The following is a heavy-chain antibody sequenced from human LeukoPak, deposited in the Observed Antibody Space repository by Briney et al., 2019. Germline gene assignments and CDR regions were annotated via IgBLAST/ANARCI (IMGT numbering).Heavy chain of an antibody. D-gene: IGHD1-7*01. J-gene: IGHJ3*02. Sequence: SETLSLTCTVSGGSISSGDYYWSWIRQPPGKGLEWIGYIYYSGSTYYNPSIKSRVTISVDTSKKQFSLKLSSVTAADTAVYYCARVYWNYAFDIWGQGTMVTVSS. CDR1: GGSISSGDYY. CDR2: IYYSGST. CDR3: ARVYWNYAFDI. V-gene: IGHV4-30-4*02.